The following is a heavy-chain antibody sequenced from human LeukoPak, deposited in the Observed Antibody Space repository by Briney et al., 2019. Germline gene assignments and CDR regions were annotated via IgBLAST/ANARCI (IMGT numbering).Heavy chain of an antibody. V-gene: IGHV4-59*01. CDR2: IYYSGST. J-gene: IGHJ4*02. Sequence: TSETLSLTCTVSGGSISSYYWSWIRQPPGKGLEWIGYIYYSGSTNYNPSLKSRVTISIDTSKNQFSLKLSSVTAADTAVYYCARENVGYDYWGQGTLVTVSS. D-gene: IGHD1-26*01. CDR3: ARENVGYDY. CDR1: GGSISSYY.